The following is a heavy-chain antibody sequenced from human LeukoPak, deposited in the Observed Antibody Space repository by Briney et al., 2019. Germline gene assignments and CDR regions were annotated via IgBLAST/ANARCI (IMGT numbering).Heavy chain of an antibody. J-gene: IGHJ4*02. V-gene: IGHV1-18*01. CDR1: GYTFTSYG. CDR2: ISAYNGNT. Sequence: ASVKVSCKASGYTFTSYGISWVRQAPGQGLEWMGWISAYNGNTNYAQKLQGRVTMTTDTSTSTAYMELRSLRSDDTAVYYCARVINYYDSSGYYYPNDYWGQGTLVTVSS. CDR3: ARVINYYDSSGYYYPNDY. D-gene: IGHD3-22*01.